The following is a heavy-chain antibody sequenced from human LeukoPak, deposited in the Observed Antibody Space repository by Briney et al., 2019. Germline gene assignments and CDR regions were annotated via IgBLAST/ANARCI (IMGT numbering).Heavy chain of an antibody. J-gene: IGHJ4*02. V-gene: IGHV3-74*01. CDR1: GFTFSSYA. CDR2: VKSDGSST. Sequence: TGGSLRLSCAASGFTFSSYAMHWVRQAPGKGLVWVSRVKSDGSSTSYADSVKGRFTISRDNARNTLYLQMNSLRAEDTAVYYCARDGFLGPVTAYLDYCGQGTPVTVSS. CDR3: ARDGFLGPVTAYLDY. D-gene: IGHD2-21*02.